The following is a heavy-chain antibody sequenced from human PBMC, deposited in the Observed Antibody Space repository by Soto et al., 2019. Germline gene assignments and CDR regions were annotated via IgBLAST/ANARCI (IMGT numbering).Heavy chain of an antibody. V-gene: IGHV3-30*18. CDR3: AKDLRQGASGATVYGMDV. J-gene: IGHJ6*02. CDR1: GFTFTNNG. Sequence: QVQLVESGGGDVQPGTSLRLSCVASGFTFTNNGMHWVRQAPGKGLEWVALVSHDGRKTFYADSVKGRLTIYRDNSKSTVYLHMKNLRPEDTAVYQCAKDLRQGASGATVYGMDVWGQGTKVTVSS. D-gene: IGHD5-12*01. CDR2: VSHDGRKT.